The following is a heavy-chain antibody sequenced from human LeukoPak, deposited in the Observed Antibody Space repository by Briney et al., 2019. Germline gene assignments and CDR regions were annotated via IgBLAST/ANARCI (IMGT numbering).Heavy chain of an antibody. CDR3: ARDGGSGSYTAYYYYYYMDV. D-gene: IGHD3-10*01. CDR2: ISAYNGNT. J-gene: IGHJ6*03. CDR1: GYTFSSYG. Sequence: ASVKVSCKASGYTFSSYGISWVRQAPGQGLEWMGWISAYNGNTNYAQKLQGRVTMTTDTSTSTAYMELRSLRSDDTAVYYCARDGGSGSYTAYYYYYYMDVWGKGTTVTVSS. V-gene: IGHV1-18*01.